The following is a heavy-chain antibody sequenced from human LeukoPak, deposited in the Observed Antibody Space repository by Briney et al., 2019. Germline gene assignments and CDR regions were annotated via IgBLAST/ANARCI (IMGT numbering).Heavy chain of an antibody. Sequence: GGSLRLSCAASGFTFSSYAMSWVRQAPGKGLEWVSAISGSGGSTYYADSVKGRFTISRDNAKNSLYLQMNSLRAEDTAVYYCARDQDFWSGYFDYWGQGTLVTVSS. CDR3: ARDQDFWSGYFDY. D-gene: IGHD3-3*01. CDR2: ISGSGGST. V-gene: IGHV3-23*01. CDR1: GFTFSSYA. J-gene: IGHJ4*02.